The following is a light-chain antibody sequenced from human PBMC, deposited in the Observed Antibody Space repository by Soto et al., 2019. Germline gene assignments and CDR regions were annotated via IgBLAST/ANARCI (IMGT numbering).Light chain of an antibody. V-gene: IGKV3-11*01. J-gene: IGKJ4*01. CDR1: QRVSSY. CDR3: QQRSNWLLT. Sequence: EIVLTQSPATLSLSPGERATLSCRASQRVSSYLAWYQQKPGQAPRLLIYDASNRATGIPARFSGSGSGTDLTLTISSLEPEDFAVYYCQQRSNWLLTFGGGTKVEIK. CDR2: DAS.